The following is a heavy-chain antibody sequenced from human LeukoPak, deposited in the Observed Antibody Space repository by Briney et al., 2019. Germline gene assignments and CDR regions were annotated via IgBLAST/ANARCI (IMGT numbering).Heavy chain of an antibody. J-gene: IGHJ4*02. CDR3: ATSIAVAGIRFDY. D-gene: IGHD6-19*01. CDR1: GGSISSSNW. V-gene: IGHV4-4*02. CDR2: IYHSGST. Sequence: SETLSLTCAVSGGSISSSNWWSWVRQPPGKGLEWIGEIYHSGSTNYNPSLKSRVTISVDKSKNQFSLKLSSVTAADTAVYYCATSIAVAGIRFDYWGQGTLVTVSS.